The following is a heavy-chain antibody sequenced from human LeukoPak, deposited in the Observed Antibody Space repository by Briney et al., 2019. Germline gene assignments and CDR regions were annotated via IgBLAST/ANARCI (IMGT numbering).Heavy chain of an antibody. CDR2: ISNNGGYT. CDR1: GFTFSSSA. V-gene: IGHV3-23*01. D-gene: IGHD1-1*01. Sequence: PGGSLRLSCAASGFTFSSSAMSWVRQAPGKGLEWVSAISNNGGYTYYADSVQGRFTISRDNSKNTLYLQMNSLRAEDTAVYYCAKDLAVQTDYWGQGTLVTVSS. J-gene: IGHJ4*02. CDR3: AKDLAVQTDY.